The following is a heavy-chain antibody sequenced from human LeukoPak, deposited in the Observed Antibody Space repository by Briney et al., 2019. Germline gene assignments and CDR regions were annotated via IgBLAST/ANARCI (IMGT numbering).Heavy chain of an antibody. Sequence: GGSLRISFAASGFTFCSHAMSWVRHGPREGREWGSLISGSGSSTDYADSVKGRFIISRDNSKNMLYLQVSSLRADDTGVYYCAKSFGPVIAAAGTGADWGQGTLVTVSS. CDR1: GFTFCSHA. CDR2: ISGSGSST. D-gene: IGHD6-13*01. J-gene: IGHJ4*02. V-gene: IGHV3-23*01. CDR3: AKSFGPVIAAAGTGAD.